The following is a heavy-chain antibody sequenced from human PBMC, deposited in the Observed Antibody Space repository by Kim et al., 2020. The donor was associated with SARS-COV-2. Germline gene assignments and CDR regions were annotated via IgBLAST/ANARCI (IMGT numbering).Heavy chain of an antibody. CDR3: ARDGEVVRAFPDYYYYYGMDV. D-gene: IGHD2-15*01. CDR1: GFTFSDYY. V-gene: IGHV3-11*05. Sequence: GGSLRLSCAASGFTFSDYYMSWIRQAPGKGLEWVSYISSSSSYTNYADSVKGRFTISRDNAKNSLYLQMNSLRAEDTAVYYCARDGEVVRAFPDYYYYYGMDVWGQGTTVTVSS. CDR2: ISSSSSYT. J-gene: IGHJ6*02.